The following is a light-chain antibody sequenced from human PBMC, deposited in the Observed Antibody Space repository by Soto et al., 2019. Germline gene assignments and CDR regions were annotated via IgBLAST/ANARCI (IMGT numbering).Light chain of an antibody. CDR1: QSVSSN. CDR3: QQYGSSPLT. Sequence: EIVLTQSPATLSLSPGERATLSCRASQSVSSNLAWYRQKPGQAPRLLIYDSSNRAAGIPARFSGSGSGTDFTLTISRLEPGDFAVYYCQQYGSSPLTFGGGTKVDIK. V-gene: IGKV3-20*01. CDR2: DSS. J-gene: IGKJ4*01.